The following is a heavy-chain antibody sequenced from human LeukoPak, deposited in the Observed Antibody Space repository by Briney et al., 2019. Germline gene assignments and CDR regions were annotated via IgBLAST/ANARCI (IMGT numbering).Heavy chain of an antibody. CDR2: INHSGST. CDR3: ARAVPPPADY. D-gene: IGHD4-17*01. J-gene: IGHJ4*02. CDR1: GGSFSGYY. Sequence: PSETLSLTCAVYGGSFSGYYWSWIRQPPGKGLEWIREINHSGSTNYNPSLKSRVTISVDTSKNQFSLKLSSVTAADTAVYYCARAVPPPADYWGQGTLVTVSS. V-gene: IGHV4-34*01.